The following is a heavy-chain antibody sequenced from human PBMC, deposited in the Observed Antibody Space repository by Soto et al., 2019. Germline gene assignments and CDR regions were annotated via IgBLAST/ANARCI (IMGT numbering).Heavy chain of an antibody. Sequence: SVKVSCKASGGTFSSYAISWVRQAPGQGLEWMGGIIPIFGTANYAQKFQGRVTITADKSTSTAYMELSSLRSEDTAVYYCARNVIVGATPFDYCGQGTLVTVSS. J-gene: IGHJ4*02. CDR1: GGTFSSYA. CDR2: IIPIFGTA. V-gene: IGHV1-69*06. CDR3: ARNVIVGATPFDY. D-gene: IGHD1-26*01.